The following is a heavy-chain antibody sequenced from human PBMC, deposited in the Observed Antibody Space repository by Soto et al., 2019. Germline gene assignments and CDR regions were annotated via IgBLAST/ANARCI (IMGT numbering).Heavy chain of an antibody. V-gene: IGHV3-15*07. D-gene: IGHD2-8*01. CDR2: IKSKTDGGTT. J-gene: IGHJ4*02. Sequence: EVQLEESGGCLVKPGGALRLSCAASGVTFSNAWMNWVRQAPGKGLEWAGRIKSKTDGGTTDYAAPVKGRFTISRDDSNNTLYMQMNSLATEYTAVYYCAADRCLHGVCSLGWWWGQGTLVTVSS. CDR1: GVTFSNAW. CDR3: AADRCLHGVCSLGWW.